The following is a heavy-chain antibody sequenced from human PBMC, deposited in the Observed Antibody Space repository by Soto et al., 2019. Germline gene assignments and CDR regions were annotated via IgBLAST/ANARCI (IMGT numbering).Heavy chain of an antibody. V-gene: IGHV3-30-3*02. CDR3: AKPHLGQWELPYYYYSMHV. CDR2: ISYDGSNK. CDR1: GFTFSSYA. D-gene: IGHD1-26*01. J-gene: IGHJ6*02. Sequence: QVQLVESGGGVVQPGRSLRLSCAASGFTFSSYAMHWVRQAPGKGLEWVAVISYDGSNKYYADSVKGRFTISRDNSKNPVHLHMNSLRAEDTAVYCGAKPHLGQWELPYYYYSMHVWGQWATVTVSS.